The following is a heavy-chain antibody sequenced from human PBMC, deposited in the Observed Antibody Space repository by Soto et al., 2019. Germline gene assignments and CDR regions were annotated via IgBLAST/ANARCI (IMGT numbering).Heavy chain of an antibody. CDR2: MNPNSGNT. CDR1: GYTFTSYD. D-gene: IGHD6-6*01. V-gene: IGHV1-8*01. CDR3: AREKGSSGFDP. J-gene: IGHJ5*02. Sequence: QVQLVQSGAEVKKPGASXXXXXKASGYTFTSYDINWVRQATGQGLEWMGWMNPNSGNTGYAQKFQGRVTMTRNTSISTAYMELSSLRSEDTAVYYCAREKGSSGFDPWGQGTLVTVSS.